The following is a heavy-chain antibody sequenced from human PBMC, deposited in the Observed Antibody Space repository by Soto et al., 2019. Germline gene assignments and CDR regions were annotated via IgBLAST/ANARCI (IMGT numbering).Heavy chain of an antibody. J-gene: IGHJ4*02. V-gene: IGHV4-30-2*02. Sequence: PSETLSLTCAVSGGSISSGGYSWSWIRQPPGKGLEWIGYIYHSGSTYYNPSLKSRVTISVDRSKNQLSLKLSSVTAADTAVYYCARRWGYYFDYWGQGTLVTVSS. CDR2: IYHSGST. D-gene: IGHD3-16*01. CDR3: ARRWGYYFDY. CDR1: GGSISSGGYS.